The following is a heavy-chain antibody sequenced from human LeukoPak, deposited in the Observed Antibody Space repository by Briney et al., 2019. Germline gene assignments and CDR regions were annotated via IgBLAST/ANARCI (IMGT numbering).Heavy chain of an antibody. Sequence: GATVKISCKASGYTFTDYYMHWVQQAPGKGLEWMGRVDPEDGETIYAEKFQGRVTITADTSTDTAYMELSSLRSEDTAVYYCATLGSPIYPGAFDIWGQGTMVTVSS. CDR2: VDPEDGET. CDR3: ATLGSPIYPGAFDI. J-gene: IGHJ3*02. V-gene: IGHV1-69-2*01. D-gene: IGHD2-21*01. CDR1: GYTFTDYY.